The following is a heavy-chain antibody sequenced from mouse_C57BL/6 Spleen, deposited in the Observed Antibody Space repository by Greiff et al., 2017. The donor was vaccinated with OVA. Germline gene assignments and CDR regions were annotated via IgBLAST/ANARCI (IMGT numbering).Heavy chain of an antibody. Sequence: QVQLQQPGAELVKPGASVKLSCKASGYTFTSYWMHWVKQRPGQGLEWIGMIHPNSGSTNYNEKFKSKATLTVDKSSSTAYMQLSSLTSEDSAVYYCARYNDGYFFAYWGQGTLVTVSA. V-gene: IGHV1-64*01. D-gene: IGHD2-3*01. CDR3: ARYNDGYFFAY. CDR1: GYTFTSYW. CDR2: IHPNSGST. J-gene: IGHJ3*01.